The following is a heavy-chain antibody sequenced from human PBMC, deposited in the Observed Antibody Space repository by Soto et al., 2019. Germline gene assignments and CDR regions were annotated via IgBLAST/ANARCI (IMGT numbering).Heavy chain of an antibody. D-gene: IGHD6-19*01. Sequence: QITLKESGPTLVKPTQTLTLTCTFSGFSLSTSGVGVGWIRQPPGKALEWLAFIYWDDDKRSSPSLNSRLTITNDTSKNQVVLTMTNMDPVDTATYYCAHSIGWLFDYWGQGTLVTVSS. J-gene: IGHJ4*02. V-gene: IGHV2-5*02. CDR3: AHSIGWLFDY. CDR2: IYWDDDK. CDR1: GFSLSTSGVG.